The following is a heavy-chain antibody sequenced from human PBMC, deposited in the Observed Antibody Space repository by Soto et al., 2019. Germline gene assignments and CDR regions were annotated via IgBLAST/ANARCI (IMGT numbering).Heavy chain of an antibody. J-gene: IGHJ5*02. CDR1: GYSFTTYW. CDR3: SRLSQRVHDP. CDR2: IDPSDSYT. V-gene: IGHV5-10-1*01. Sequence: GQSLKISCKGSGYSFTTYWNSWVRQMPGKGLEWMGRIDPSDSYTSYSPSFQGHVTISADKSISTAFLQWSSLKASDTAMYYCSRLSQRVHDPWDQGTLVTVSS. D-gene: IGHD6-13*01.